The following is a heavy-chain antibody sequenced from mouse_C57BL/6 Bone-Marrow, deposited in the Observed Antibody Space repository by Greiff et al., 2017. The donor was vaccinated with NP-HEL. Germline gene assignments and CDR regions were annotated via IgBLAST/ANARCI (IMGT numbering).Heavy chain of an antibody. V-gene: IGHV2-2*01. CDR1: FFSFPLSF. D-gene: IGHD2-4*01. CDR2: IVIGGST. Sequence: VQLQQSGPGLVQPSPILSLTSPFSFFSFPLSFFPFFLPSPFHCLYLLLFIVIGGSTDYNAAFISRLSISKDNSKSQVFFKMNSLQADDTAIYYCAREKGGQYYFDYWGQGTLVTVSA. J-gene: IGHJ3*01. CDR3: AREKGGQYYFDY.